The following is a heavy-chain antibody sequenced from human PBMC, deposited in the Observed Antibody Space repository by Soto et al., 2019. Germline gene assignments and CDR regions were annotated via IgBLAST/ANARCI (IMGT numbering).Heavy chain of an antibody. J-gene: IGHJ4*02. CDR1: GFTFSSYG. Sequence: GGSLRLSCAASGFTFSSYGMHWVRQAPGKGLEWVAAISDDGSSKYYADSVKGRFTTSRDNFKNALYLQMNSLREEDTAVYFCARDLDYSECSGYQDLFDYWGQGTLVTVSS. CDR3: ARDLDYSECSGYQDLFDY. CDR2: ISDDGSSK. D-gene: IGHD3-22*01. V-gene: IGHV3-30*03.